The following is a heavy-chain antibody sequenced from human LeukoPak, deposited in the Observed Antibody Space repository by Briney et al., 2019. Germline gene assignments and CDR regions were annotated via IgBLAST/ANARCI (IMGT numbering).Heavy chain of an antibody. D-gene: IGHD2-21*02. J-gene: IGHJ4*02. CDR1: GGSISTSNYY. CDR3: ARRTHCGGDCYTFDY. V-gene: IGHV4-61*05. CDR2: IFYSGST. Sequence: SETLSLTCTVSGGSISTSNYYWGWIRQPPGKGLEWIGNIFYSGSTNYNPSLKSRVTISVDTSKNQFSLKLSSVTAADTAVYYCARRTHCGGDCYTFDYWGQGTLVTVSS.